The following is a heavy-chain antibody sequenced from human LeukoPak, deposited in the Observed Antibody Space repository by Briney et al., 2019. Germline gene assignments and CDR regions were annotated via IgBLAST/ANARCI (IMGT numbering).Heavy chain of an antibody. Sequence: TASETLSLTCTVSGGSISSYYWSWIRQPPGKGLEWIGYIYYSGSTNYNPSLKSRVTISVDTSKNQFSLKLSSVTAADTAVYYCARDLPRTSAFDYWGQGTQVTVSS. J-gene: IGHJ4*02. CDR3: ARDLPRTSAFDY. CDR2: IYYSGST. V-gene: IGHV4-59*01. CDR1: GGSISSYY.